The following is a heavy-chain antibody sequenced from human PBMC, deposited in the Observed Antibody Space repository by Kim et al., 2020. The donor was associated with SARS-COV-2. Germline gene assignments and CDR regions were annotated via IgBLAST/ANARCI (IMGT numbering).Heavy chain of an antibody. CDR2: IKSKTDGGTT. V-gene: IGHV3-15*01. D-gene: IGHD3-10*01. CDR1: GFTFSNAW. J-gene: IGHJ4*02. CDR3: TTDTYYYGSGSSPGGDYYFDY. Sequence: GGSLRLSCAASGFTFSNAWMSWVRQAPGKGLEWVGRIKSKTDGGTTDYAAPVKGRFTISRDDSKNTLYLQMNSLKTEDTAVYYCTTDTYYYGSGSSPGGDYYFDYWGQGTLVTVSS.